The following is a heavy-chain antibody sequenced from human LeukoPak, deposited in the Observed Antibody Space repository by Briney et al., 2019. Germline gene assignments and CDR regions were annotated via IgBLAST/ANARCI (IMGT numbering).Heavy chain of an antibody. Sequence: GGSLRLSCAASGFTFSSYAMSWVRQAPGKGLEWVSAISGSGGSTYYADSVKGRFTISRDNSKNTLYLQMNSLRAEDTAVYYCAKDRDYYDSSGYLDYWGQGTLVTVTS. D-gene: IGHD3-22*01. CDR3: AKDRDYYDSSGYLDY. CDR1: GFTFSSYA. V-gene: IGHV3-23*01. J-gene: IGHJ4*02. CDR2: ISGSGGST.